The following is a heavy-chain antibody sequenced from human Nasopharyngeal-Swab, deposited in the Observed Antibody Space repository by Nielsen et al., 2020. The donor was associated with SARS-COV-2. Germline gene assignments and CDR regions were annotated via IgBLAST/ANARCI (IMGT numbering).Heavy chain of an antibody. CDR2: INPSGGST. CDR3: ATLFAIAAAGTGFDY. J-gene: IGHJ4*02. Sequence: WVQQAPGQGLEWMGIINPSGGSTSYAQKFQGRVTMTRDTSTSTVYMELSSLRSEDTAVYYCATLFAIAAAGTGFDYWGQGTLVTVSS. D-gene: IGHD6-13*01. V-gene: IGHV1-46*01.